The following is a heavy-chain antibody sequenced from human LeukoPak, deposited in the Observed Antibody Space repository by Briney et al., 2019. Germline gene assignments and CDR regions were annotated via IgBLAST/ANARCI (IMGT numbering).Heavy chain of an antibody. CDR2: IHYSGST. D-gene: IGHD1-14*01. Sequence: PSETLSLTCSVSGASISSHYWSWIRQPPGKGLEWIGYIHYSGSTNGNPSLKSPVTISLATSKNQLSLKMTSVSAADTDVYYCSRAGTGFSIPGAYWGQGTLVTVSS. CDR1: GASISSHY. J-gene: IGHJ4*02. V-gene: IGHV4-59*11. CDR3: SRAGTGFSIPGAY.